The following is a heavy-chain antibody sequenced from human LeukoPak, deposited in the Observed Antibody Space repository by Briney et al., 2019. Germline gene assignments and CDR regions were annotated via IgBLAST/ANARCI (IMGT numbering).Heavy chain of an antibody. CDR3: VKITSVTGGDC. Sequence: GGSLRLSCAGSGLTFINAWMSWVRQAPGKGLEYVSGISNNGGSSFYADSVKGRFTISRDNSKNTLYLQMSSLRAEDTAVYYCVKITSVTGGDCWGQGTRLTVSS. CDR2: ISNNGGSS. J-gene: IGHJ4*02. D-gene: IGHD1-1*01. CDR1: GLTFINAW. V-gene: IGHV3-64D*09.